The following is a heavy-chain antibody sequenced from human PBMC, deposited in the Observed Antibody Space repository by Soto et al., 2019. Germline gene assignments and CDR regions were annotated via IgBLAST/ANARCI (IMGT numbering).Heavy chain of an antibody. CDR3: AHMNAYCSGGSCYLLDY. D-gene: IGHD2-15*01. J-gene: IGHJ4*02. V-gene: IGHV2-5*02. CDR2: IFWDDDK. Sequence: QITLKESGPTLVKPTQTLTLTCTFSGFSLSTSGVGVGWIRQPPGKALEWLALIFWDDDKRYSPSQSRLTITKDNSKKQVVLTMTNMDPVDTATYYCAHMNAYCSGGSCYLLDYWGQGTLVTVSS. CDR1: GFSLSTSGVG.